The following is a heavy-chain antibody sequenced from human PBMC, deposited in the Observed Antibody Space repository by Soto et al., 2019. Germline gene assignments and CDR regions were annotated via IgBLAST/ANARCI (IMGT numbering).Heavy chain of an antibody. CDR3: ARGIAARPFDY. D-gene: IGHD6-6*01. CDR1: GYPFTGYY. CDR2: INPNSGGT. Sequence: GASLKVSCKASGYPFTGYYIHWVRQAPGQGLEWMGWINPNSGGTNYAQKFQGWVTMTRDTSISTAYMELSRLRSDDTAVYYCARGIAARPFDYWGQGTLVTVSS. V-gene: IGHV1-2*04. J-gene: IGHJ4*02.